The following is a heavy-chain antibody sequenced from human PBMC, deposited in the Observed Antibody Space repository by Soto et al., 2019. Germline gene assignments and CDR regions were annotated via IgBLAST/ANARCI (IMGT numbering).Heavy chain of an antibody. CDR3: AREMTIFGVAPGGGVDV. Sequence: QLQLQESGSGLVQPSQTLSLTCTASGGSISTSGYSWTWIRQPPGWGLEWIGSIYQTGRTYVIPSLKSRVTMSLDKSKNQFSLNLTSVTAADTALYYCAREMTIFGVAPGGGVDVWGQGTTVTVSS. J-gene: IGHJ6*02. CDR1: GGSISTSGYS. CDR2: IYQTGRT. D-gene: IGHD3-3*01. V-gene: IGHV4-30-2*01.